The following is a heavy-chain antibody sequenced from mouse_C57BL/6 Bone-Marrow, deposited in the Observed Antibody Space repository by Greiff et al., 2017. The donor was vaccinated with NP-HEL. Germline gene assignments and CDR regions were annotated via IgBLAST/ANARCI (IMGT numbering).Heavy chain of an antibody. CDR3: ARGLDY. V-gene: IGHV1-54*01. Sequence: VQLQQSGAELVRPGPSVKVSCKASGYAFTNYLIEWVKQRPGQGLEWIGVINPGSGGTNYNEKFKGKAQLTADKSTSTAYMQLSSLTSEDSAVYFCARGLDYWGQGTTLTVSS. J-gene: IGHJ2*01. CDR2: INPGSGGT. CDR1: GYAFTNYL. D-gene: IGHD3-3*01.